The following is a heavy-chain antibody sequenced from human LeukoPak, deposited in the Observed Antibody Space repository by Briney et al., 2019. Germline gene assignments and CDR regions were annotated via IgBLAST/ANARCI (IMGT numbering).Heavy chain of an antibody. CDR3: TGNYYGSGSYADFDY. CDR2: IRSTANGYAT. CDR1: GFTFSGSA. V-gene: IGHV3-73*01. J-gene: IGHJ4*02. D-gene: IGHD3-10*01. Sequence: GGSLRLSCAASGFTFSGSALHWVRQASGKGLEWVGRIRSTANGYATAYAASVKGRFTISRDDSKNTSYLQMDSLKTEDTAVYYCTGNYYGSGSYADFDYWGQGTLVTVSS.